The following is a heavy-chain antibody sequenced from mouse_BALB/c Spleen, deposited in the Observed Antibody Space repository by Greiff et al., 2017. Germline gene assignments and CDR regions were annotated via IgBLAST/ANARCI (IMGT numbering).Heavy chain of an antibody. D-gene: IGHD3-2*01. CDR3: ARSGTARAPYFDY. CDR1: GYAFTNYL. Sequence: VKLMESGAELVRPGTSVKVSCKASGYAFTNYLIEWVKQRPGQGLEWIGVINPGSGGTNYNEKFKGKATLTADKSSSTAYMQLSSLTSDDSAVYFCARSGTARAPYFDYWGQGTTLTVSS. V-gene: IGHV1-54*01. J-gene: IGHJ2*01. CDR2: INPGSGGT.